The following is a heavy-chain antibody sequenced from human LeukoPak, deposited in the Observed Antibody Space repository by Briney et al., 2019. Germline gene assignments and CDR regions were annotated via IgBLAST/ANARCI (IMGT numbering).Heavy chain of an antibody. D-gene: IGHD3-16*01. V-gene: IGHV4-34*01. CDR2: INHSGSH. J-gene: IGHJ4*02. CDR3: ALGGDFDY. Sequence: PSETLSLTCAVYGGSFSNYYWSWIRQPPGKGLEWIGEINHSGSHNYNPSLKSRVTISVDTSKNQFSLKLYSVTAADTAVYYCALGGDFDYWGQGTLATVSS. CDR1: GGSFSNYY.